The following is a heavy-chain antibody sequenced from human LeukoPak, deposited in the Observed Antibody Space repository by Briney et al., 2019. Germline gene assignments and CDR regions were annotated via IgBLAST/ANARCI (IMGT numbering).Heavy chain of an antibody. CDR3: AISREYSSSPGDY. CDR2: IYYSGST. Sequence: PSETLSLTCPVSGRPISSYYWSWIRQPPGRGLEWIGYIYYSGSTNYNPSLKSRVTISVDTSKNQSSLKLSSVTAADTAVYYWAISREYSSSPGDYWGQGTLVTVSS. D-gene: IGHD6-6*01. CDR1: GRPISSYY. J-gene: IGHJ4*02. V-gene: IGHV4-59*01.